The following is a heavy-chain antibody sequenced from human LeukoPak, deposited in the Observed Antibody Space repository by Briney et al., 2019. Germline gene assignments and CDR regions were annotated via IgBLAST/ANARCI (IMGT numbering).Heavy chain of an antibody. CDR1: GGSISSSSYY. V-gene: IGHV4-39*01. Sequence: ASENLSLTCTVSGGSISSSSYYWGWIRQPPGKGLEWIGSIYYSGSTYYNPSLKSRVTISVDTSKNQFSLKLSSVTAADTAVYYCARRSGSGSGGSCYSGLRRCWFDPWGQGTLVTVSS. CDR3: ARRSGSGSGGSCYSGLRRCWFDP. J-gene: IGHJ5*02. D-gene: IGHD2-15*01. CDR2: IYYSGST.